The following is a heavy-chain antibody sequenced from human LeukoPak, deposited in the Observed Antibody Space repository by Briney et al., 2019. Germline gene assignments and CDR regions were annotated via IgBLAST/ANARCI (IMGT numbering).Heavy chain of an antibody. CDR2: INWNGGST. CDR3: ARVGSKDIVVVVAANYYYYMDV. V-gene: IGHV3-20*04. J-gene: IGHJ6*03. Sequence: PGGSLRLSCAASGFTFDDHGMSWVRQAPGKGLEWVSGINWNGGSTGYADSVKGRFTISRDNAKNSLYLQMNSLRAEDTAVYYCARVGSKDIVVVVAANYYYYMDVWGKGTTVTVSS. D-gene: IGHD2-15*01. CDR1: GFTFDDHG.